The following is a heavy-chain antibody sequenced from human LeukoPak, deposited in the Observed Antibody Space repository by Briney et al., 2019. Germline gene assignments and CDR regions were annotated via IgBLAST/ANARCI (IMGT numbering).Heavy chain of an antibody. V-gene: IGHV3-23*01. J-gene: IGHJ4*02. CDR1: GFTFSSYA. D-gene: IGHD3-22*01. Sequence: GGSLRLSCAASGFTFSSYAMSWVRQAPGKGLEWVSAISGSGGSTYYADSVKGRFTVSRDNSKNTLYLQMNSLRAEDTAVYYCAKDPEKYYYDSSGYYYYYWGQGTLVTVSS. CDR3: AKDPEKYYYDSSGYYYYY. CDR2: ISGSGGST.